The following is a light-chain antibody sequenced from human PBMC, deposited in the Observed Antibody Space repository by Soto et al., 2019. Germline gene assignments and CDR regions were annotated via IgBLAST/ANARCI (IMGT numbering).Light chain of an antibody. Sequence: EIVMTQTPLSSPVTVGQPASISCSSSQSLLHSDGNTYLSWLQQRPGQPPRLLIYKVSNRSSGVPVRFSGSGAGTDFTLKISRVEAEDVGFYYCMQGTHFPFTFGGGTKVEIK. V-gene: IGKV2-24*01. J-gene: IGKJ4*01. CDR1: QSLLHSDGNTY. CDR3: MQGTHFPFT. CDR2: KVS.